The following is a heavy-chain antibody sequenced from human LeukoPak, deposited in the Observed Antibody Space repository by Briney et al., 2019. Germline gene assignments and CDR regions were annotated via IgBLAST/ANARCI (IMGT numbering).Heavy chain of an antibody. Sequence: GGSLRLSCAAPGFTFSSYAMSWVRQAPGKGLEWVSAISGSGGSTYYADSVKGRFTISRDNSKNTLYLQMNSLRAEDTAVYYCAKGHASGSYYADAFDIWGQGTMVTVSS. V-gene: IGHV3-23*01. CDR1: GFTFSSYA. CDR3: AKGHASGSYYADAFDI. J-gene: IGHJ3*02. CDR2: ISGSGGST. D-gene: IGHD1-26*01.